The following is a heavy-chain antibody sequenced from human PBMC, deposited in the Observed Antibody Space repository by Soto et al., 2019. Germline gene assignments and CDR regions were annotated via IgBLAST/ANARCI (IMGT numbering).Heavy chain of an antibody. Sequence: SETLSLTCIVSDNSVYNGGYYWSWIRQQPGKGLEWIGYIYYSGSAHYNPSPQSRVSMSVDASRKQFSLKLRSVTAADTAVYYCARDSEHDYGAPESAARIYFFDSWGQGLLVTVSS. CDR2: IYYSGSA. J-gene: IGHJ4*02. CDR3: ARDSEHDYGAPESAARIYFFDS. V-gene: IGHV4-31*03. D-gene: IGHD4-17*01. CDR1: DNSVYNGGYY.